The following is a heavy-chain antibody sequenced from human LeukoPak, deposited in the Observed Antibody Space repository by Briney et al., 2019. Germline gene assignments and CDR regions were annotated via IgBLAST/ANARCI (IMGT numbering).Heavy chain of an antibody. Sequence: GGSLRLSCAASGSTFSSYSMNWVRQAPGKGLEWVSYISSSSSTIYYADSVKGRFTITRDNAKNSLYLQMNSLRAEDTAVYYCARGTRYCSSTSCLYCFDYWAREPWSPSPQ. D-gene: IGHD2-2*01. CDR2: ISSSSSTI. J-gene: IGHJ4*02. CDR3: ARGTRYCSSTSCLYCFDY. CDR1: GSTFSSYS. V-gene: IGHV3-48*04.